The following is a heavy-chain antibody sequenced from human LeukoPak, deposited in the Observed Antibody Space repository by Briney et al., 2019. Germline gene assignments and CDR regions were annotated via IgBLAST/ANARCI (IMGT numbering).Heavy chain of an antibody. CDR2: IYYSGST. CDR3: ASLGDGYNFGY. CDR1: GGSISSYC. Sequence: SETLSLTCTVSGGSISSYCWSWIRQPPGKGLEWIGYIYYSGSTNYNPSLKSRVTISVDTSKNQFSLKLSSVTAADTAVYYCASLGDGYNFGYWGQGTLVTVSS. D-gene: IGHD5-24*01. V-gene: IGHV4-59*01. J-gene: IGHJ4*02.